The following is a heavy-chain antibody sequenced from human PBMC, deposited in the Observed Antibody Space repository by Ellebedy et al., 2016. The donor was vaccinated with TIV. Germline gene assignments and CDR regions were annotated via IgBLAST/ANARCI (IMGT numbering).Heavy chain of an antibody. CDR2: IYYSGST. J-gene: IGHJ3*02. D-gene: IGHD3-22*01. V-gene: IGHV4-30-4*01. CDR1: GGSISSGDYY. CDR3: ARFITMVVVVMPSDAFDI. Sequence: MPSETLSLTCTVSGGSISSGDYYWSWIRQPPGKGLEWIGYIYYSGSTYYNPSLKSRVSISVDTSKNQFSLKLSSVTAADTAVSYCARFITMVVVVMPSDAFDIWGQGTMVTVSS.